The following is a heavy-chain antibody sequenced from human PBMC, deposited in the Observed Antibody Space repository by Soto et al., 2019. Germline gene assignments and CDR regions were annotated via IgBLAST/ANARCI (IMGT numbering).Heavy chain of an antibody. J-gene: IGHJ6*02. D-gene: IGHD3-10*01. CDR2: INAGNGNT. Sequence: QVQLVQSGAEVKKPGASVKVSCKASGYTFTSYAMHWVRQAPGQRLEWMGWINAGNGNTKYSQKFQGRVTITRDTSASTAYMELSSLRAEDTAVYYCARSLYGSGRYGMDVWGQGTTVTVSS. CDR3: ARSLYGSGRYGMDV. CDR1: GYTFTSYA. V-gene: IGHV1-3*01.